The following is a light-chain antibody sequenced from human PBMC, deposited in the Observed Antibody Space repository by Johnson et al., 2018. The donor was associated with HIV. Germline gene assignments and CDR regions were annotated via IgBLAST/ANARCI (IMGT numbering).Light chain of an antibody. CDR1: SSNIGNNY. CDR2: DNN. J-gene: IGLJ1*01. CDR3: GTWDSSLSAYL. V-gene: IGLV1-51*01. Sequence: QSVLTQPPSVSAAPGQKITISCSGSSSNIGNNYVSWYQQLPGTAPKLLIYDNNKRPSGIPDRFSGSKSGTSATLGITGLQTGDEADDDFGTWDSSLSAYLFGTGTKVTVL.